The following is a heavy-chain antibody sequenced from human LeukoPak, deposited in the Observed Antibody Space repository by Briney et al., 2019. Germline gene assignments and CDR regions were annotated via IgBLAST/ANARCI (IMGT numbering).Heavy chain of an antibody. CDR1: GFTFSDYY. D-gene: IGHD6-19*01. CDR2: ISSSGSTI. CDR3: ARDHWIAVAGNGLLDY. Sequence: PGGSLRLSCAASGFTFSDYYMSWIRQAPGKGLEWVSYISSSGSTIYYPDSVKGRFTISRDNAKNSLYLQMNSLRAEDTAVYYCARDHWIAVAGNGLLDYWGQGTLVTVSS. V-gene: IGHV3-11*01. J-gene: IGHJ4*02.